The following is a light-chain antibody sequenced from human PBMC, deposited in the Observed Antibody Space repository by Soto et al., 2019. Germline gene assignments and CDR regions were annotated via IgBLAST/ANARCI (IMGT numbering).Light chain of an antibody. CDR2: WAA. V-gene: IGKV1-5*03. CDR3: QHYNGY. CDR1: QSINNW. Sequence: DIQMTQSPSTLSASVGDRVTITCRASQSINNWLAWYQLQPGKAPKLLIYWAASFESGVTSRFSGSGSGTEFTLTISSLQPDDFSSYYCQHYNGYFGQGTKLELK. J-gene: IGKJ2*01.